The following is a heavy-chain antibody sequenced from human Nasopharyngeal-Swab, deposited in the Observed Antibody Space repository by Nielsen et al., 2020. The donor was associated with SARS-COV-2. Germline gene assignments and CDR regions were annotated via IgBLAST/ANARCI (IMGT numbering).Heavy chain of an antibody. CDR2: ISYDGSNK. J-gene: IGHJ4*02. CDR1: GFTFSRYT. V-gene: IGHV3-30-3*01. Sequence: GESLKISCAASGFTFSRYTMHWVRQAPGTGLEWVAVISYDGSNKYYADSVKGRFTISRDISKNTLYLQMNNLRAEDTAVFYCASTPLDSSGYYYAFHYWGRGTLVTVSS. CDR3: ASTPLDSSGYYYAFHY. D-gene: IGHD3-22*01.